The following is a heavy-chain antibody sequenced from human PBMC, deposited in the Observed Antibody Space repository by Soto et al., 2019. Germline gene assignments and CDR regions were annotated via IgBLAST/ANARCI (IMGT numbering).Heavy chain of an antibody. CDR1: GVSLSTSCVG. CDR3: KHRSGYEIIPY. Sequence: YGPTLVNPTETLTLTCTISGVSLSTSCVGVGWIRQPPGKALEWLAFIYWNDDKRYRPSLKSRLTITKDTSKNQVVIRLTDMDAVDTARYYCKHRSGYEIIPYWGQATLLTLSS. J-gene: IGHJ4*02. V-gene: IGHV2-5*01. CDR2: IYWNDDK. D-gene: IGHD5-12*01.